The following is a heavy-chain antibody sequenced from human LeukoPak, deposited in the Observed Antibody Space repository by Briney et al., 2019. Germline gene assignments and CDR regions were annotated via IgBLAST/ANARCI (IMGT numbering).Heavy chain of an antibody. J-gene: IGHJ2*01. CDR2: IWSDGSNE. CDR1: GFTFSSYS. Sequence: GGSLRLSCAASGFTFSSYSMNCVRQAPGKGLEWVALIWSDGSNENYADSVKGRFTISRDTSRNTLYLQMHSLRAEDTAVYYCARDAETSGPYWYFDLWGRGTQVTVSS. CDR3: ARDAETSGPYWYFDL. V-gene: IGHV3-33*08. D-gene: IGHD2-15*01.